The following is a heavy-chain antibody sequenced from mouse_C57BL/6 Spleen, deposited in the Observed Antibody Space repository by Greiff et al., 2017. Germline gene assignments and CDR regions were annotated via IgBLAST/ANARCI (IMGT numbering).Heavy chain of an antibody. CDR2: IYPGDGDT. CDR3: ARSIFYDYDRGYYFDY. D-gene: IGHD2-4*01. CDR1: GYAFSSYW. J-gene: IGHJ2*01. V-gene: IGHV1-80*01. Sequence: VQLQQSGAELVKPGASVKISCKASGYAFSSYWMNWVKQRPGKGLEWIGQIYPGDGDTNYNGKFKGKATLTADKSSSTAYMQLSSLTSEDSAVYFGARSIFYDYDRGYYFDYWGQGTTLTVSS.